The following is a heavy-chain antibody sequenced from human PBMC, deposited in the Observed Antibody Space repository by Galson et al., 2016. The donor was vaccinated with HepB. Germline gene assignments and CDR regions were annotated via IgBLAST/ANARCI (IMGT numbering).Heavy chain of an antibody. CDR3: SRDRTTRGFDP. CDR2: IYSNGST. Sequence: SETLSLTCTVSGGSISSYYWSWIRQPPGKGLEWIGYIYSNGSTNYNPSLKSRVTISVDTSKNQFSLELTSVTAADTAVYYCSRDRTTRGFDPWGQGTLVTVSS. D-gene: IGHD4-17*01. V-gene: IGHV4-59*01. J-gene: IGHJ5*02. CDR1: GGSISSYY.